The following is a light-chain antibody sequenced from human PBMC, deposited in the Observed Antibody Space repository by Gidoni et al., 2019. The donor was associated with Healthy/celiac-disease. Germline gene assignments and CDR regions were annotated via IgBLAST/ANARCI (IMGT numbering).Light chain of an antibody. CDR1: KLGDKY. V-gene: IGLV3-1*01. Sequence: SYELTQPPSVSVSPGQPASITCSGDKLGDKYACWYQQKPGQSPVLVIYQDSKRPSGIPERLSGSNSGNTATLTISGTQAMDEADYYCQAWDSSTDVVFGGGTKLTVL. CDR3: QAWDSSTDVV. J-gene: IGLJ2*01. CDR2: QDS.